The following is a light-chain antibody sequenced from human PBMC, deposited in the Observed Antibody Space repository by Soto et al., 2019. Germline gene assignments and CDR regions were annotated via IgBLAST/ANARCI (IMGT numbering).Light chain of an antibody. CDR2: EAS. J-gene: IGKJ3*01. V-gene: IGKV1-5*03. CDR1: QSISDW. Sequence: DIPMTQSPATLSASVGDRVTITCRASQSISDWLAWYQQKPGKVPKLLSYEASSLESGVPSRFSGRGFGTEFTLTISSLQPEDFATYYCQQYHSYSFGPGTKVDIK. CDR3: QQYHSYS.